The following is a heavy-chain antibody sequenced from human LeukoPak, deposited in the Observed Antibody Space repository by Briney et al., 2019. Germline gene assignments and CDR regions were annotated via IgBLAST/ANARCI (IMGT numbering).Heavy chain of an antibody. CDR2: ISSSSSTI. V-gene: IGHV3-48*01. CDR3: ARLRYSYGINYFDY. D-gene: IGHD5-18*01. Sequence: PGGSLRLSCAASGFTFSSYSMNWVRQAPGKGLGWVSYISSSSSTIYYADSVKGRFTISRDNAKNSLYLQMNSLRAEDTAVYYCARLRYSYGINYFDYWGQGTLVTVSS. J-gene: IGHJ4*02. CDR1: GFTFSSYS.